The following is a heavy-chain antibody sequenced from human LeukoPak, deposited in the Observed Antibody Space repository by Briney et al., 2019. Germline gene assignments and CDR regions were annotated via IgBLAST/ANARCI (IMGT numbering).Heavy chain of an antibody. J-gene: IGHJ3*01. CDR3: ARDPNGDYIGAFDF. CDR2: IRAGGDTT. CDR1: GFTFSSYP. Sequence: GGSLRLSCAASGFTFSSYPMSWVRQAPGKGLEWVSAIRAGGDTTVYADAVRGRFTISRDNSNNALYLQMNELRADDTAVYYCARDPNGDYIGAFDFWGQGTMVTVSS. V-gene: IGHV3-23*01. D-gene: IGHD4-17*01.